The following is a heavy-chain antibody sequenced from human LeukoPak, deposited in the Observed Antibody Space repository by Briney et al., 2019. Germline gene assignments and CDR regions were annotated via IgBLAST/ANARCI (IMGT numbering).Heavy chain of an antibody. CDR1: GGSFSGYY. V-gene: IGHV4-34*01. J-gene: IGHJ6*02. D-gene: IGHD3-10*01. CDR3: ARVLLWFGENYYYGMDV. Sequence: SETLSLTCAVYGGSFSGYYWSWIRQPPGKGLEWIGEINRSGSTNYNPSLKSRVTISVDTSKNQFSLKLSSVTAADTAVYYCARVLLWFGENYYYGMDVWGQGTTVTVSS. CDR2: INRSGST.